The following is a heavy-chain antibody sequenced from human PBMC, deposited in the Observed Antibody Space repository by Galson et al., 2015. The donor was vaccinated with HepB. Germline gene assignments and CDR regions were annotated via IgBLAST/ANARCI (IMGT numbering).Heavy chain of an antibody. Sequence: SLRLSCAASGFTFSSYWMSWVRQAPGKGLEWVANIKQDGSEKYYVDSVKGRFTISRDNAKNSLYLQMNSLRAEDTAVYYCARDYSSGWEASYYYYYYMDVWGKGTTVTVSS. D-gene: IGHD6-19*01. CDR2: IKQDGSEK. V-gene: IGHV3-7*03. CDR1: GFTFSSYW. J-gene: IGHJ6*03. CDR3: ARDYSSGWEASYYYYYYMDV.